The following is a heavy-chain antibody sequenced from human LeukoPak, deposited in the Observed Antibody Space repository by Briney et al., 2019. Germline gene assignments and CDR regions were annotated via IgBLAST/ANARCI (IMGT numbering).Heavy chain of an antibody. V-gene: IGHV3-74*01. CDR3: ARDGRRGNFDK. Sequence: PGGSLRLSCAASGFTFSGYWMHWVRQAPGKGLAWVSVIRSDGSITTYADSVKGRFTISRDTAKNTLYLQMNSLRAEDTAVYYCARDGRRGNFDKWGQGTLVSVFS. CDR2: IRSDGSIT. D-gene: IGHD1-26*01. CDR1: GFTFSGYW. J-gene: IGHJ4*02.